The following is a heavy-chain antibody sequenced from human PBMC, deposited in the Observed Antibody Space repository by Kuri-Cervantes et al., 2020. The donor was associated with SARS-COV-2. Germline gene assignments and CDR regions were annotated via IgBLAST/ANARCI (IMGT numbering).Heavy chain of an antibody. J-gene: IGHJ4*02. D-gene: IGHD4-11*01. CDR3: ARTVTTTPDY. V-gene: IGHV4-38-2*02. CDR1: GYSISSGHY. CDR2: IYHSGST. Sequence: SETLSLTCTVSGYSISSGHYWGWIRQPPGKGLEWIGSIYHSGSTYYNPSLKSRVTISVDTSKNQFSLKLSSVTAADTAVYYCARTVTTTPDYWGQGTLVTVSS.